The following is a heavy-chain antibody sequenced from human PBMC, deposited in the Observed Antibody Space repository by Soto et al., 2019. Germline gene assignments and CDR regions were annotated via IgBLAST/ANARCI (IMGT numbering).Heavy chain of an antibody. CDR3: VKEANPFINTLVVLIFDY. CDR2: ISRDGRST. V-gene: IGHV3-64D*08. D-gene: IGHD3-22*01. J-gene: IGHJ4*02. Sequence: PGVSLRLSCSASGFTFSMHSMHWVGQTPGKALEYVSAISRDGRSTFYADSVKGRFTISRDNSKNTLYLRMNSLRSDDTAVYYCVKEANPFINTLVVLIFDYWGQGT. CDR1: GFTFSMHS.